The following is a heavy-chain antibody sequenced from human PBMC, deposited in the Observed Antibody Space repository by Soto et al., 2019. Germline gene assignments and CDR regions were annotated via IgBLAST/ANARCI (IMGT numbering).Heavy chain of an antibody. V-gene: IGHV3-23*01. Sequence: EVQLLESGGGLVQPGGSLRLSCAASGFTFSSYAMNWVRQAPGKGLEWVSVISGSGDSTYYADSVKGRFTISRDNSKNTLYLQMNCLRAEDTAVYYCASRSSGWYFDYWGQGTLITVSS. CDR3: ASRSSGWYFDY. CDR2: ISGSGDST. J-gene: IGHJ4*02. D-gene: IGHD6-19*01. CDR1: GFTFSSYA.